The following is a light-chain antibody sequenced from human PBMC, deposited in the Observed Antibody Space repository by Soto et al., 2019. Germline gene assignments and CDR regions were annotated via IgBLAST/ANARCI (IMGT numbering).Light chain of an antibody. CDR1: QSITIW. V-gene: IGKV1-5*01. J-gene: IGKJ1*01. CDR2: DAS. Sequence: DIQMTQSPSTLSASVGDRVTITCRASQSITIWLAWYQQKPGKAPKLLIFDASNLESGVPSRFSGSGSGTEFTLTISRQQPDDFATYYCQHYNSFSWTFGQGTKVEIK. CDR3: QHYNSFSWT.